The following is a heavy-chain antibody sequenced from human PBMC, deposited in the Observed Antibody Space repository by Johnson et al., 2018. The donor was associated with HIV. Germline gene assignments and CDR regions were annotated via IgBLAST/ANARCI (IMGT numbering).Heavy chain of an antibody. CDR3: ARDPGFDDAFDI. CDR1: GFTFSSYA. J-gene: IGHJ3*02. Sequence: DVQVVESGGGLVKPGGSLRLSCAASGFTFSSYAMSWVHQAPGKGLEWVSAISGSGGSTYYADSVQGRFTISRDNSKNSLYLQMNSLRAEDTAVYYCARDPGFDDAFDIWGQGTMVTVSS. CDR2: ISGSGGST. V-gene: IGHV3-23*04.